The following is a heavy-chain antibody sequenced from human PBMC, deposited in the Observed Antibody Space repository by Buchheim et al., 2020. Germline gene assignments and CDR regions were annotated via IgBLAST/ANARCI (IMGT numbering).Heavy chain of an antibody. V-gene: IGHV4-59*01. J-gene: IGHJ6*02. CDR1: GVSISNYY. CDR3: ARDHILTYGSGFYYYYGMDV. CDR2: IFDRGST. Sequence: QVQLQESGPGLVKPSETLSLTCTVSGVSISNYYWSWIRQPPGKGLEWIGYIFDRGSTNYNSSLKSRVTISVDTSKNQFSLQLTSVTAADTAVYYCARDHILTYGSGFYYYYGMDVWGQGTT. D-gene: IGHD3-10*01.